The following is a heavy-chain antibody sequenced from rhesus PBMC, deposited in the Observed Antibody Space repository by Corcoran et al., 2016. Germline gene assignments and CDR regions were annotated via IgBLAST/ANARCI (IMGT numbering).Heavy chain of an antibody. V-gene: IGHV4-65*01. CDR3: AREDPGGIAAAGVDY. D-gene: IGHD6-43*01. Sequence: QVQLQESGPGLVKPSETLSLTCAVSGGSVSSSNWWSWIRQPPGKGLEWIGYISGNSGSTYYNPSLKSRVTISTDTSKDQFSLKLSSVTAADTAVYYCAREDPGGIAAAGVDYWGQGVLVTVSS. J-gene: IGHJ4*01. CDR2: ISGNSGST. CDR1: GGSVSSSNW.